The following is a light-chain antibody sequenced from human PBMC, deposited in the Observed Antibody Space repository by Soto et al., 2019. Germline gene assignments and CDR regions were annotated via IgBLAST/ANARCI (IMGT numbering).Light chain of an antibody. J-gene: IGLJ1*01. CDR3: GTWDSSLSAGV. V-gene: IGLV2-11*01. Sequence: QSALTQPRSASGSPGQSITISCTGTSSDVGGYNYVSWYQQHPAKAPKLIIFDVSRRPSGVPNRFSGSKSGTSATLGITGLQTGDEADYYCGTWDSSLSAGVFGTGTKVTVL. CDR1: SSDVGGYNY. CDR2: DVS.